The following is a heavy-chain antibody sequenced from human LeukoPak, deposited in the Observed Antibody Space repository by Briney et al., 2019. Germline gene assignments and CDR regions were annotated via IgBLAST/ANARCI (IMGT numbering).Heavy chain of an antibody. V-gene: IGHV3-72*01. CDR1: GVSLSDHH. D-gene: IGHD7-27*01. CDR3: ARDGEEAPHSAFDI. CDR2: TRDRARSHTT. J-gene: IGHJ3*02. Sequence: GGSLRLSCAASGVSLSDHHMDWVRQAPGEGLEWVARTRDRARSHTTEYAASVEGRFTIARDDSKNSVYLPTNSLKTEDTAVYCCARDGEEAPHSAFDIWGQGTVVTVSS.